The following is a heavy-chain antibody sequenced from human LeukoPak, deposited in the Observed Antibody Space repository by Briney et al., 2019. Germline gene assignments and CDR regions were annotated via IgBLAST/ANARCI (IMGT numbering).Heavy chain of an antibody. D-gene: IGHD3-10*01. CDR3: ARDGYYYGSGSLREYYFDY. Sequence: PGGSLRLSCAASGFTFSDYYMSWIRQAPGKGLEWVSYISSSGSTIYYADSVKGRFTISRDNAKNTLYLQMNSLRAEDTAVYYCARDGYYYGSGSLREYYFDYWGQGTLVTVSS. J-gene: IGHJ4*02. V-gene: IGHV3-11*04. CDR1: GFTFSDYY. CDR2: ISSSGSTI.